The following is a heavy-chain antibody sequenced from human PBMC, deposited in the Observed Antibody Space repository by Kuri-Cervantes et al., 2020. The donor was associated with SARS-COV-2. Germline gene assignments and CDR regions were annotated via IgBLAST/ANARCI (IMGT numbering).Heavy chain of an antibody. CDR3: ARSANYGSGSYYMSYGMDV. CDR1: GYTFSNYA. J-gene: IGHJ6*02. D-gene: IGHD3-10*01. CDR2: IIPILGIA. V-gene: IGHV1-69*04. Sequence: SVKVSCKASGYTFSNYAISWVRQAPGQGLEWMGRIIPILGIANYAQKFQGRVTITADKSTSTAYMELSSLRSEDTAVYYCARSANYGSGSYYMSYGMDVWGQGTTVTVSS.